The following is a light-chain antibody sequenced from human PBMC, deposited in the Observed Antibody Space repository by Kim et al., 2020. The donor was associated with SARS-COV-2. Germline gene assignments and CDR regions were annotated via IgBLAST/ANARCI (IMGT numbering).Light chain of an antibody. J-gene: IGLJ2*01. CDR2: GKN. CDR3: NSRASSCRHLE. CDR1: SLRTYY. Sequence: SSELTQDPAVSVALGQTVRITCQGDSLRTYYAAWYQQKPGQAPVLVISGKNNRPSGIPDRFSGSISGNTASLTITGAQAVDEADYYCNSRASSCRHLEFG. V-gene: IGLV3-19*01.